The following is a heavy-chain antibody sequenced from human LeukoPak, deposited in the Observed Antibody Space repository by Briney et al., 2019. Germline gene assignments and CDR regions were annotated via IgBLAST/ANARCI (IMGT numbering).Heavy chain of an antibody. CDR1: GHTYTGYF. Sequence: ASVKVPCKASGHTYTGYFMHWVRQAPGQGLEWMGRINPNSGGTNYAQKFQGRVTMTRDTSISTAYMELSRLRSDDTAVYYCARGPLGAYCSGGSCAGDYWGQGTLVTVSS. CDR3: ARGPLGAYCSGGSCAGDY. J-gene: IGHJ4*02. V-gene: IGHV1-2*06. D-gene: IGHD2-15*01. CDR2: INPNSGGT.